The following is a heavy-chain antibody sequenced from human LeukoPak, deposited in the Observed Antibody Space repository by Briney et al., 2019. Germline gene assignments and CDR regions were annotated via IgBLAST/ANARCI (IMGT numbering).Heavy chain of an antibody. CDR3: AKDRTTDSRWEIDY. J-gene: IGHJ4*02. D-gene: IGHD1-26*01. Sequence: GGSLRLSCAASGFTFSIYAMNWVRQSPVKGLEWDSGIIGNGMDIHYADSVKGRFSISRDSSKNILYLQINSLRADDTAMYYCAKDRTTDSRWEIDYWGQGTVVTVSS. V-gene: IGHV3-23*01. CDR1: GFTFSIYA. CDR2: IIGNGMDI.